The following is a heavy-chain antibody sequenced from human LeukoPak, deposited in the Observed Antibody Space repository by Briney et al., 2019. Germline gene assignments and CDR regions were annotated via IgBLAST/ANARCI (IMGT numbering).Heavy chain of an antibody. CDR3: ARSPGIWNEYGRLEY. D-gene: IGHD1-1*01. CDR1: GDSFSSGGHY. CDR2: IFHTGST. V-gene: IGHV4-31*03. J-gene: IGHJ4*02. Sequence: SQSLSLTCTVSGDSFSSGGHYWNWLRQRPGKGLEWIVYIFHTGSTSYNPSLKSRVTISVDTSKNQFSLKLSSVTAADTAVYYCARSPGIWNEYGRLEYWGQGALVTVSS.